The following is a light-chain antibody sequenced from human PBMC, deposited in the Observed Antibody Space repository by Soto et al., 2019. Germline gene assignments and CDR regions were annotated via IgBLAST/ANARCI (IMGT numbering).Light chain of an antibody. V-gene: IGKV3-15*01. CDR3: HQYNNWFPFT. Sequence: EVVLTQSPATLSVSPGERATLSCRASESVNNKLGWYQQKPGQAPRLLIYRASTRATGIPARFSGSGSGTESTLTISSLQSEDSAVYYCHQYNNWFPFTFGQGTRLEIK. CDR2: RAS. CDR1: ESVNNK. J-gene: IGKJ5*01.